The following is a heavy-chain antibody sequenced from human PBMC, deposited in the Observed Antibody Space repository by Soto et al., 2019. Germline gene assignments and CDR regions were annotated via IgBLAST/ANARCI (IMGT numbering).Heavy chain of an antibody. D-gene: IGHD1-7*01. CDR2: ITYDGSFQ. CDR1: GFNFDNYG. J-gene: IGHJ4*02. CDR3: VKDRVGGTFYTLLGF. V-gene: IGHV3-30*18. Sequence: QVQLVESGGGVVQPGGSLRLSCQASGFNFDNYGMHWVRQAPGKGLEWVAVITYDGSFQYYADSVKGRFTISRDNSKNTLFLHLNTLKPEDTAVYHSVKDRVGGTFYTLLGFWGQGTLVTVSS.